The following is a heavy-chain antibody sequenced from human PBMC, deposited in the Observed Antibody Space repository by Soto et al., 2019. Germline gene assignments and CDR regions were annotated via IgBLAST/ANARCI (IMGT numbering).Heavy chain of an antibody. V-gene: IGHV4-39*01. Sequence: QLQLQESGPGLVKPSETLSLTCSVSDDSINSDKYYWGGIRQPPGKALEWIGSISYRGNAYYNPSLQTRVTISLEKSKSQFSLKLNSVTAADSAVYFCARLEGLATISYYFDFWGPGALVTVSS. D-gene: IGHD3-9*01. CDR1: DDSINSDKYY. CDR3: ARLEGLATISYYFDF. CDR2: ISYRGNA. J-gene: IGHJ4*02.